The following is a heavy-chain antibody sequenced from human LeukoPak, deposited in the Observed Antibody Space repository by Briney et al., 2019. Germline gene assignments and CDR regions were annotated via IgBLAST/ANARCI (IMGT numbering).Heavy chain of an antibody. CDR3: ARAGAAVTTHFDY. Sequence: ASGKVSCKASGYIFTDYGISWVRQAPGQGLEWMGWISAFNGNTNYAQKLQGRVTMTTDTSTSTAYMELRGLKSDDTAVYYCARAGAAVTTHFDYWGQGTLVTVSS. CDR1: GYIFTDYG. D-gene: IGHD4-17*01. J-gene: IGHJ4*02. CDR2: ISAFNGNT. V-gene: IGHV1-18*01.